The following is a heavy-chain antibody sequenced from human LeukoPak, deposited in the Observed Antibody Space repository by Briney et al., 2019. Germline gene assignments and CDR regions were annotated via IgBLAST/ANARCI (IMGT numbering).Heavy chain of an antibody. CDR1: GFTFSNYW. CDR3: ARGSADPY. CDR2: IDPDGTST. Sequence: GGSLRLSCAASGFTFSNYWMHWFRHAPGEGLVWVSQIDPDGTSTTYADFVKGRFTISRDNAKNTLYLQMNSLRAEDTAVYYCARGSADPYWGQGTLVTVSS. V-gene: IGHV3-74*01. J-gene: IGHJ4*02. D-gene: IGHD1-26*01.